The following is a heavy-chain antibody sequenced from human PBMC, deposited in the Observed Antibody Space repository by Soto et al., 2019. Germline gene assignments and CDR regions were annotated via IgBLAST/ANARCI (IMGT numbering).Heavy chain of an antibody. V-gene: IGHV3-9*02. CDR2: IYWKSERI. CDR1: GFPTNDRA. Sequence: VQLVESGGGLVQPGRSLRLSCTTSGFPTNDRAMHWIRQAPGKGLERVSGIYWKSERIDYADSVKGRFTISRDNAGISLYLQMNSLREEDTAVYYCVKDVAPGGLDYWGQGALVTVSA. D-gene: IGHD2-15*01. J-gene: IGHJ4*02. CDR3: VKDVAPGGLDY.